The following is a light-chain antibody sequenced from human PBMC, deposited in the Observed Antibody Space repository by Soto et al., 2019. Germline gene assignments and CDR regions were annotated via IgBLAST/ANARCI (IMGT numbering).Light chain of an antibody. J-gene: IGKJ3*01. Sequence: EIVLTQSPATLSLSPGERATLSCRASQSVSRFLAWYQQNPGQTPRLLIYDASNRATGIPARFSGSGSGTDFTLTISSLEPEDFAVYYCQQRSNWLFTFGPGTKVDIK. CDR2: DAS. CDR1: QSVSRF. CDR3: QQRSNWLFT. V-gene: IGKV3-11*01.